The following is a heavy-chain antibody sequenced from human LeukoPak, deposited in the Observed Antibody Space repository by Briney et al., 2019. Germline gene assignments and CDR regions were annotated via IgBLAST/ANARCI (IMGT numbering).Heavy chain of an antibody. V-gene: IGHV3-23*01. CDR2: IGAGGSNK. CDR1: GFTFTTYG. Sequence: EPGGSLRLSCAASGFTFTTYGMTWVRQAPGKGLEWVSAIGAGGSNKYYADSVKGRFTISRDNSKNTLYLQMNSLRAEDTAVYYCARDPYYYYGMDVWGQGTTVTVSS. CDR3: ARDPYYYYGMDV. J-gene: IGHJ6*02.